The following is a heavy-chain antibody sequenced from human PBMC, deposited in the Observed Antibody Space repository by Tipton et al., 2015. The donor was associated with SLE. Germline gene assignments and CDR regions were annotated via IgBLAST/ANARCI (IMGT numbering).Heavy chain of an antibody. CDR2: LRSKDYGGTT. CDR1: GFNFGDYA. V-gene: IGHV3-49*04. J-gene: IGHJ5*02. Sequence: RSLRLSCTASGFNFGDYAITWVLQAPGKGLEWVGFLRSKDYGGTTVYAASLRGRFTISRDDSKSIVHLQMNFLKSEDTGVYYCSSSMITGCPACRLDPWGQGTLVTVSS. CDR3: SSSMITGCPACRLDP. D-gene: IGHD3-16*01.